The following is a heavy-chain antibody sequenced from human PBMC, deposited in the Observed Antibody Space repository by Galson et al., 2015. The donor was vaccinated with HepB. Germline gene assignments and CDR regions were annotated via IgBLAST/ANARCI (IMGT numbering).Heavy chain of an antibody. Sequence: SLRLSCAAFGFTFSSYSMNWVRQAPGKGLEWVSSISSSSSYIYYADLVKGRFTISRDNAKNSLYLQMNSLRAEDTAVYYCARVPRYYDSSGYYYYYYGMDVWGQGTTVTVSS. J-gene: IGHJ6*02. CDR2: ISSSSSYI. CDR1: GFTFSSYS. CDR3: ARVPRYYDSSGYYYYYYGMDV. V-gene: IGHV3-21*01. D-gene: IGHD3-22*01.